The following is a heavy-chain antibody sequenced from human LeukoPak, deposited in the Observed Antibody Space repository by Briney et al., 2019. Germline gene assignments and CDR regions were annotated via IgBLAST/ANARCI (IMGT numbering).Heavy chain of an antibody. CDR3: AKDHSTTWLGSFNY. CDR1: GFTFYDYA. Sequence: GGSLRLSCAASGFTFYDYAMSWVRQPPGKGLEWVSLIRDGDGRTHYADSVKGRFTISRDNSKKMVYLQMNGLRADDTAVYYCAKDHSTTWLGSFNYWGQGTLVTVSS. J-gene: IGHJ4*02. D-gene: IGHD2-2*01. CDR2: IRDGDGRT. V-gene: IGHV3-23*01.